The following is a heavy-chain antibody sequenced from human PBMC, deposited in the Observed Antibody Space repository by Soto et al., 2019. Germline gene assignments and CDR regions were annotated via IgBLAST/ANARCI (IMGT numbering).Heavy chain of an antibody. CDR1: GASINNYY. V-gene: IGHV4-59*01. CDR3: ARDKNSYGSMDV. J-gene: IGHJ6*02. D-gene: IGHD5-18*01. CDR2: NYFNGGT. Sequence: ETLSLTCSVSGASINNYYWSWIRKHPGKGLEWIEYNYFNGGTNYNPSLKSRVTSSVDRPKNQFSLSLSSVTTADTAVYYCARDKNSYGSMDVWGQGTTVTVSS.